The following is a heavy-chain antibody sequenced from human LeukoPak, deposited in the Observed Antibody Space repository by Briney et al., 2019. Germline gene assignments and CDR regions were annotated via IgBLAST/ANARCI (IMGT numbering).Heavy chain of an antibody. CDR2: IWYDGSNK. D-gene: IGHD5-24*01. J-gene: IGHJ5*02. CDR3: TRDRGTYNWFDP. V-gene: IGHV3-33*01. CDR1: GFTFSSYG. Sequence: GGSLRLSCAASGFTFSSYGMHWVRQAPGKGLEWVAVIWYDGSNKYYADSVKGRFTISRDNSKNTLYLQMNSLRAEDTALYYCTRDRGTYNWFDPWGQGTLVTVSS.